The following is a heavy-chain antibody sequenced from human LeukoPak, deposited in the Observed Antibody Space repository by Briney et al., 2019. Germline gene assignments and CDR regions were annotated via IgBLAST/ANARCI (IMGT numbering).Heavy chain of an antibody. V-gene: IGHV3-23*01. CDR1: GFTFSSYA. CDR3: AKGALYCSSTSCYYVY. J-gene: IGHJ4*02. CDR2: ISGSGGST. D-gene: IGHD2-2*01. Sequence: GGSLRLSCAASGFTFSSYAMSWVRQAPGKGLEWVSAISGSGGSTYYADSVKGRFTISRDNSKNTLYLQMNSLRAEDTAVYYCAKGALYCSSTSCYYVYWGQGTLVTVSS.